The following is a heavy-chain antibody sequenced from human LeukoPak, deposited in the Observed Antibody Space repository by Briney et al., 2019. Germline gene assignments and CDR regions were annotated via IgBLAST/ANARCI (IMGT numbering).Heavy chain of an antibody. CDR2: IIPIFGTA. CDR1: GGTFSSYA. V-gene: IGHV1-69*05. Sequence: SVKVSCKASGGTFSSYAISWVRQAPGQGLEWMGRIIPIFGTANYAQKFQGRVTITTDESTSTAYLELRSLRSEDTAVYYCAREGLQGPSVYWGQGTLVTVSS. J-gene: IGHJ4*02. CDR3: AREGLQGPSVY.